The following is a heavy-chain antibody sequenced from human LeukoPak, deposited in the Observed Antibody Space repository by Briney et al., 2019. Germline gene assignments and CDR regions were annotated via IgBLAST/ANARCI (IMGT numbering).Heavy chain of an antibody. CDR1: GFTVSSNY. CDR3: ASGGRWPGFFDY. Sequence: GGSLRLSCAASGFTVSSNYMSWVRQAPGKGLEWVSVIYSDGSTHYADSVKGRFTISRDNSKNTLYLQMNSLRAEDTAVYYCASGGRWPGFFDYWGQGTLVTVSS. V-gene: IGHV3-66*02. CDR2: IYSDGST. J-gene: IGHJ4*02. D-gene: IGHD1-26*01.